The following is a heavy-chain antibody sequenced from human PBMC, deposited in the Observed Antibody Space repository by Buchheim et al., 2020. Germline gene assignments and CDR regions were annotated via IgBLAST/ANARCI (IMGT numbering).Heavy chain of an antibody. CDR3: ARKIKLVVPAAPYYYYYGMDV. CDR2: IKQDGSEK. J-gene: IGHJ6*02. V-gene: IGHV3-7*03. Sequence: VQLVESGGGLVQPGGSLRLSCAASGFTFSNFWMTWVRQAPGKGLEWVANIKQDGSEKYYVDSMKGRFTISRDNAKNSLYLQMNSLRAEDTAVYYCARKIKLVVPAAPYYYYYGMDVWGQGTT. CDR1: GFTFSNFW. D-gene: IGHD2-2*01.